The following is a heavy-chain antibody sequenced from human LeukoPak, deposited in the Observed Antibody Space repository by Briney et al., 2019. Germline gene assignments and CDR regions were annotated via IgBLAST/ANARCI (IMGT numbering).Heavy chain of an antibody. V-gene: IGHV3-23*01. D-gene: IGHD5-12*01. CDR3: AAVWWLPSPYFDY. CDR2: ISGSGGST. J-gene: IGHJ4*02. CDR1: GFTFSSYA. Sequence: GGSLRLSCAASGFTFSSYAMSWVRQAPGKGLEWVSAISGSGGSTYYADSVKGRFTTSRDNSKNTLYLQMNSLRAEDTAVYYCAAVWWLPSPYFDYWGQGTLVTVSS.